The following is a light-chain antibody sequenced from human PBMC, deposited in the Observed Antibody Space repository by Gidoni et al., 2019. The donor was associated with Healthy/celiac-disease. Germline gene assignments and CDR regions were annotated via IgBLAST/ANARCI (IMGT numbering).Light chain of an antibody. V-gene: IGLV1-40*01. CDR2: GNS. CDR1: SSNIGAGYD. J-gene: IGLJ1*01. CDR3: QSYDSSLSGFYV. Sequence: QSVLTQPPSVSGAPGQRVTIPGTGSSSNIGAGYDVHWYQQFPGTAPKLLIYGNSNRPSGVPDRFSGSKSGTSASLAITGLQAEDEADYYCQSYDSSLSGFYVFGTGTKVTVL.